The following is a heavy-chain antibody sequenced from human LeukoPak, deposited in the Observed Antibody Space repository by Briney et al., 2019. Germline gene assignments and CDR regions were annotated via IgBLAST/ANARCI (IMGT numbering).Heavy chain of an antibody. CDR3: VVQSSGAVY. CDR1: GFTFSGYT. V-gene: IGHV3-21*01. J-gene: IGHJ4*02. CDR2: ISRSSSHI. D-gene: IGHD6-19*01. Sequence: GGSLRLSCAASGFTFSGYTMNWVRQAPGKGLEWVSSISRSSSHILYADSVKGRFTISRDNTKNSLYLQMNSLRAEDTAVYYCVVQSSGAVYWGQGTLVTVSS.